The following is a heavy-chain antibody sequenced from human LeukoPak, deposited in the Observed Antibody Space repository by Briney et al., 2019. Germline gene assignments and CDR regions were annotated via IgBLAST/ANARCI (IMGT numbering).Heavy chain of an antibody. CDR1: GFTFSSYA. V-gene: IGHV3-30*04. Sequence: PGGSLRLSCAASGFTFSSYAMHWVRQAPGKGLEWVAVISYDGSNKYYADSVKGRFTISGDNSKNTLYLQMNSLRAEDTAVYYCARDGSWLLPHFDYWGQGTLVTVSS. D-gene: IGHD3-22*01. J-gene: IGHJ4*02. CDR2: ISYDGSNK. CDR3: ARDGSWLLPHFDY.